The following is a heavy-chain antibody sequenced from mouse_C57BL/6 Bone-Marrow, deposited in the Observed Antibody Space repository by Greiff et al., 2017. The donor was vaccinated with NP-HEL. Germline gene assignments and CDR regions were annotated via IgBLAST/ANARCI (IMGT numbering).Heavy chain of an antibody. V-gene: IGHV5-17*01. CDR2: ISSGSSTI. CDR1: GFTFSDYG. D-gene: IGHD1-1*01. CDR3: ASFITTVPFDY. Sequence: EVKLVESGGGLVKPGGSLKLSCAASGFTFSDYGMHWVRQAPEQGLEWVAYISSGSSTIYYADTVKGRFTISRDNAKNTLFLQMTSLRSEDTAMASCASFITTVPFDYWGQGTTLTVSS. J-gene: IGHJ2*01.